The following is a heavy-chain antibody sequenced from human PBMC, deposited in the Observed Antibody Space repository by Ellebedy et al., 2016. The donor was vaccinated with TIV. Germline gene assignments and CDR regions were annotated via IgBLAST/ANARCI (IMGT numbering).Heavy chain of an antibody. D-gene: IGHD5-18*01. CDR3: AKVEIQLWLYGY. CDR2: ISGSGGST. J-gene: IGHJ4*02. V-gene: IGHV3-23*01. Sequence: GGSLRLSXAASGFTFSSYAMSWVRQAPGKGLEWVSAISGSGGSTYYADSVKGRFTISRDNSKNTLYLQMNSLRAEDTAVYYCAKVEIQLWLYGYWGQGTLVTVSS. CDR1: GFTFSSYA.